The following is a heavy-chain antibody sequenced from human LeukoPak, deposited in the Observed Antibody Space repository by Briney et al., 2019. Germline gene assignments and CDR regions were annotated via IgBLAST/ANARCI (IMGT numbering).Heavy chain of an antibody. CDR2: TSASASSL. CDR3: AREDGGDTFDI. J-gene: IGHJ3*02. CDR1: GFTFRSYE. V-gene: IGHV3-48*03. Sequence: PGGSLRLSCAASGFTFRSYEMNWVRPAPGKGLEWVSYTSASASSLYHAHSVQGRFTLSRDNAKNSLYLQMNSLRAEDTSVYDCAREDGGDTFDIWGQGTMVTVSS. D-gene: IGHD2-15*01.